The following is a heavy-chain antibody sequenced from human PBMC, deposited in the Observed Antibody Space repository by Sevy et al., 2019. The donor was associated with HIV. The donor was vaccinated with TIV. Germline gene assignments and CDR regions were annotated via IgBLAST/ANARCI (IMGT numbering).Heavy chain of an antibody. D-gene: IGHD3-22*01. CDR2: IKIKIDGERT. CDR1: GFTFNNAW. Sequence: GGSLRLSCAVSGFTFNNAWMNWVRQAPGTGLQWVGLIKIKIDGERTYYAAPVKGRFTISRDDSKNTLFLQMNSLKIEDSAVYYCATAPGYYDSAPLDYWGPGTLVTISS. J-gene: IGHJ4*02. CDR3: ATAPGYYDSAPLDY. V-gene: IGHV3-15*01.